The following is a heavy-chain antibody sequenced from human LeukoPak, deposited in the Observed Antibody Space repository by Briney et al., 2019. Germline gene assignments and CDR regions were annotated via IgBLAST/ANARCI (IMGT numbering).Heavy chain of an antibody. V-gene: IGHV1-69*13. CDR3: ARGRPDGAAARPSQTGMDV. J-gene: IGHJ6*03. CDR1: GYTFTSYG. D-gene: IGHD6-6*01. CDR2: IIPIFGTA. Sequence: GASVKVSCKASGYTFTSYGISWVRQAPGQGLEWMGGIIPIFGTANYAQKFQGRVTITSDESTSTAYMELSSLRSEDTAVYYCARGRPDGAAARPSQTGMDVWGKGTTVTVSS.